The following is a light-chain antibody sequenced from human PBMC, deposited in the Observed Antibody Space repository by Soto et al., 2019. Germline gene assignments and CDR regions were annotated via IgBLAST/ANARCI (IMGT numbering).Light chain of an antibody. V-gene: IGKV1D-12*01. Sequence: DVQVTQSPSFVSASVGDRVTITCRASQGIGTWLAWYQQKPGAAPNLLISGASNLESGVPARFSGSGLGIHFTLTIVSLQPEDSATYYCLQTNSFPITFGQGTRLEI. CDR2: GAS. J-gene: IGKJ5*01. CDR3: LQTNSFPIT. CDR1: QGIGTW.